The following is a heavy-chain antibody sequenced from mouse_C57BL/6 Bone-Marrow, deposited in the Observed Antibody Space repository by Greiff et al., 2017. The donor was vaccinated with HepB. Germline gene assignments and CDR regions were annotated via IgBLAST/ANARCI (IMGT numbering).Heavy chain of an antibody. J-gene: IGHJ2*01. CDR1: GFNIKDDY. V-gene: IGHV14-4*01. CDR3: TPLPTGDY. Sequence: VQLQQSGAELVRPGASVKLSCTASGFNIKDDYMHWVKQRPEQGLEWIGWIDPENGDTEYASKFQGKATITADTSSNTAYLQLSSLTSEDTAVYYGTPLPTGDYGGQGTTLTVSS. CDR2: IDPENGDT.